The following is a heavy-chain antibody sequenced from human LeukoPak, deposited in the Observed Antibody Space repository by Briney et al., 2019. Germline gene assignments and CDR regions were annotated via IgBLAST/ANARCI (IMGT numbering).Heavy chain of an antibody. CDR3: AKDGRRYSSGWYVDH. CDR1: GGTFSSYA. V-gene: IGHV1-69*04. CDR2: IIPMFGIA. Sequence: SVKVSCKASGGTFSSYAISWVRQAPGQGLEWMGRIIPMFGIANYAQKFQGRVTITADKSTSTAHMDLSSLRSEDTALYYCAKDGRRYSSGWYVDHWGQGTLVTVSS. J-gene: IGHJ4*02. D-gene: IGHD6-19*01.